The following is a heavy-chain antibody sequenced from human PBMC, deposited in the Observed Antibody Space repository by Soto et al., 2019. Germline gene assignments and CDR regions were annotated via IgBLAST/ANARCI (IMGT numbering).Heavy chain of an antibody. Sequence: QVQLVESGGGVVQPGTSLRLSCAASGFTSSSFVIHWVRQAPGKGLEWLAVISSDGNNQYYADSVKGRFTISRDNSKKTRYLQVNSLRAEDTAVDFCAKERGVRDAFDIWGQGTRVTVS. CDR3: AKERGVRDAFDI. J-gene: IGHJ3*02. V-gene: IGHV3-30*18. CDR1: GFTSSSFV. D-gene: IGHD3-10*01. CDR2: ISSDGNNQ.